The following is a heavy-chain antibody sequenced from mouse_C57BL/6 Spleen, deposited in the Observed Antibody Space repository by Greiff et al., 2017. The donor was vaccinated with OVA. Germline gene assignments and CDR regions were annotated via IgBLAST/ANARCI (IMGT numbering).Heavy chain of an antibody. Sequence: QVQLQQSGPELVKPGASVKISCKASGYAFSSSWMNWVKQRPGKGLEWIGRIYPGDGDTNYNGKFKGKATLTADKSSSTAYMQLSSLTSEDSAVYICARWATVTTQFADWGKGTTLTVSS. D-gene: IGHD1-1*01. V-gene: IGHV1-82*01. CDR1: GYAFSSSW. CDR3: ARWATVTTQFAD. CDR2: IYPGDGDT. J-gene: IGHJ2*01.